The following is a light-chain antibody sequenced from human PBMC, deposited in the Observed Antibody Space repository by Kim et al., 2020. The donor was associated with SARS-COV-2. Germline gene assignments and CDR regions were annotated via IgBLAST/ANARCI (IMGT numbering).Light chain of an antibody. J-gene: IGKJ4*01. CDR2: DAS. CDR3: QQHSSWLLT. V-gene: IGKV3-11*01. CDR1: QSASSY. Sequence: EIVLTQSPATLSLSPGERATLSCRASQSASSYLAWYQQKPGQAPRLLIYDASNRATGIPARFSGSGSGTDFTLTISSLEPEDFAVYYCQQHSSWLLTFGGGTKVDIK.